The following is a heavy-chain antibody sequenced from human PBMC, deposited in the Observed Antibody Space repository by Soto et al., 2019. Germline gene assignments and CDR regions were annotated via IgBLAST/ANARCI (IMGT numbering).Heavy chain of an antibody. J-gene: IGHJ6*02. CDR3: SIDRPDIAIGWPV. CDR1: GFDFGSFG. CDR2: IVVGTGNT. D-gene: IGHD2-15*01. Sequence: QMQLVLSGPEVKKPGTSVKVSCKASGFDFGSFGIQWLRQSHGQRFEWIGWIVVGTGNTNYAPNCLGRVTITRDMSTNTAYMDLTNLRSDDTFVYFCSIDRPDIAIGWPVWGQGTTVAVSS. V-gene: IGHV1-58*02.